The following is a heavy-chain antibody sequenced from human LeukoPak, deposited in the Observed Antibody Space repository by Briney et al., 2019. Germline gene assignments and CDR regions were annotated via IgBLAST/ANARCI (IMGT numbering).Heavy chain of an antibody. V-gene: IGHV3-11*05. CDR2: ISNSGSFK. D-gene: IGHD2-15*01. CDR1: GFTFSYYY. Sequence: PGGSLRLSCAASGFTFSYYYMSWIRQAPGKGLEWVSYISNSGSFKNYADSVKGRFTISRDNAKNSLYLQMNSLRVDDTAVYYCARGRDYCSGGSCYSDYWGQGTLVTVSS. CDR3: ARGRDYCSGGSCYSDY. J-gene: IGHJ4*02.